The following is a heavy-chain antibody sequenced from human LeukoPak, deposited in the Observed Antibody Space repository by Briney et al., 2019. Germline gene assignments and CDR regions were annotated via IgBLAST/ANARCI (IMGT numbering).Heavy chain of an antibody. V-gene: IGHV3-23*01. CDR3: ARDDYYDSSGYSPYQTFDY. Sequence: GGSLRLSCAASGFAFGSYAMTWVRQAPGKGLEWVSVISGGGGDANYADSVKGRFTISRDNAKNSLYLQMNSLRAEDTAVYYCARDDYYDSSGYSPYQTFDYWGQGALVTVSS. CDR1: GFAFGSYA. J-gene: IGHJ4*02. CDR2: ISGGGGDA. D-gene: IGHD3-22*01.